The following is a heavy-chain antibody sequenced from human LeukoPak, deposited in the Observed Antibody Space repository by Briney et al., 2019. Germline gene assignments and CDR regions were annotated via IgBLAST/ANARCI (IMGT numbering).Heavy chain of an antibody. CDR2: IYNNGGT. J-gene: IGHJ3*01. CDR3: AGQGYYYTSGRTFDV. D-gene: IGHD3-10*01. V-gene: IGHV4-59*08. Sequence: PSETLSLTCTVSGGSISSYYWSWIRQPAGKGLEWIGHIYNNGGTNFNPSLKSRVTISLDTAKKQVSLKLSSVTAADTAVYYCAGQGYYYTSGRTFDVWGQGTMVAVS. CDR1: GGSISSYY.